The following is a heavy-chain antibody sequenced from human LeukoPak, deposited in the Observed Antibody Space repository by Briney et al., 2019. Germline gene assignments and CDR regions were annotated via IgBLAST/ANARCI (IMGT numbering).Heavy chain of an antibody. D-gene: IGHD6-6*01. Sequence: GASVKVSCKTSGYTFTGHYMHWVRQAPGQGLDWMGWINPNSGGTYYAQKFQGRVTMTRDTSISTAYMELSRLRSDDTAVYYCTIAARPIWFDYWGQGTLVTVSS. J-gene: IGHJ4*02. CDR3: TIAARPIWFDY. CDR1: GYTFTGHY. V-gene: IGHV1-2*02. CDR2: INPNSGGT.